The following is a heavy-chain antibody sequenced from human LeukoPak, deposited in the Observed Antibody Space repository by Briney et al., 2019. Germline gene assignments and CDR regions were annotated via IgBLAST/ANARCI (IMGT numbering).Heavy chain of an antibody. CDR2: ISSSSSYI. CDR3: AREKGPQNFDY. J-gene: IGHJ4*02. Sequence: GGSLRLSCAASGFTFSSYSMNWVRQAPGKGLEWVSSISSSSSYIYYADSVKGRFTISRDNAKNSLHLQMNSLRAEDTAVYYCAREKGPQNFDYWGQGTLVTVSS. CDR1: GFTFSSYS. V-gene: IGHV3-21*01.